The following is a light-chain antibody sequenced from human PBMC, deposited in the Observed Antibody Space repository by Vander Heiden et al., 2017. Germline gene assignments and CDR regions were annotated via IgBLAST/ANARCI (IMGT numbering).Light chain of an antibody. CDR1: QSINTY. J-gene: IGKJ2*01. V-gene: IGKV1-39*01. Sequence: EIQMTPAPSSLSASVGDRVTITCRATQSINTYLNWYQHKPGKAPKLLIYAASNLQSGVPSRFSGSGSETDFTLTISCLQPEDFATYYCQQSNTFPHTFGQGTNLDIK. CDR2: AAS. CDR3: QQSNTFPHT.